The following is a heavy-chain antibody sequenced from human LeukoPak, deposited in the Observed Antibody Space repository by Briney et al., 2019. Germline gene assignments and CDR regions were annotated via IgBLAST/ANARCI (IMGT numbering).Heavy chain of an antibody. CDR1: GFTFSSYA. J-gene: IGHJ4*02. Sequence: PGGSLRLTCAASGFTFSSYAMSWVRQAPGKGLEWVSVISGSGDGTHYADSVKGRFTISTDNSKTTLYVQMNSLRAEGTAVYYFATHGSGGYYNAPDFWGQGTLVTVSS. CDR2: ISGSGDGT. V-gene: IGHV3-23*01. D-gene: IGHD3-10*01. CDR3: ATHGSGGYYNAPDF.